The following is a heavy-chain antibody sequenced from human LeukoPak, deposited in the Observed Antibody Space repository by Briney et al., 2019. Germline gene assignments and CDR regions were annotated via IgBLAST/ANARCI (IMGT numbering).Heavy chain of an antibody. J-gene: IGHJ4*02. V-gene: IGHV1-24*01. CDR2: FDPEHGET. Sequence: ASVKVSCKVSGYTLTELSMHWVRQAPGKGLEWMGGFDPEHGETIYAQEFQGRVTMTEDTSIDTVYMELSSLRSEDTAVYYCATDRVGYCSGGSCYSRSSALDYWGQGTLVTVSS. CDR1: GYTLTELS. CDR3: ATDRVGYCSGGSCYSRSSALDY. D-gene: IGHD2-15*01.